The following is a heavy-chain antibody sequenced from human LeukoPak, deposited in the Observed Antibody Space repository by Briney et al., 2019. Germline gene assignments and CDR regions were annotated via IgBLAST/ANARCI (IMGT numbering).Heavy chain of an antibody. V-gene: IGHV1-18*01. J-gene: IGHJ6*04. Sequence: ASVKVSCKASGYTFTSYGISWVRQAPGQGLEWMGWISAYNGNTNYAQKLQGRVTMTTDTSTSTAYMELSSLRSEDTAVYYCARGGDIVVVPAASYYYGMDVWGRGTTVTVSS. D-gene: IGHD2-2*01. CDR2: ISAYNGNT. CDR3: ARGGDIVVVPAASYYYGMDV. CDR1: GYTFTSYG.